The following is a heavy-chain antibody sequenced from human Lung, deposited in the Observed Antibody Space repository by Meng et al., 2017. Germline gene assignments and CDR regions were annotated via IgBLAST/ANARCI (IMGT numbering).Heavy chain of an antibody. J-gene: IGHJ4*02. CDR3: ARGPTTMAHDFDY. D-gene: IGHD4-11*01. CDR2: INHSGST. Sequence: QVQLQPWGAGLLKPSEAPSLPCVVSGGSFSDYYWGWTRQPPGKGLEWIGEINHSGSTNYNPSLESRATISVDTSQNNLSLKLSSVTAADSAMYYCARGPTTMAHDFDYWGQGTLVTASS. CDR1: GGSFSDYY. V-gene: IGHV4-34*01.